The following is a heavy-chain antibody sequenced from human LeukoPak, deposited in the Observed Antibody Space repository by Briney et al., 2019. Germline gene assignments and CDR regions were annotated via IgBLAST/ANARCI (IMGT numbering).Heavy chain of an antibody. CDR3: ARDPLDGLDV. CDR1: GFTVSSNY. Sequence: KPGGSLRLSCAASGFTVSSNYMNWIRQAPGKGLEWVSYISSSGSTVYYADSVEGRFTVSRDNAKNSLYLQMNSLRAEDTAVYYCARDPLDGLDVWGQGTTVTVSS. CDR2: ISSSGSTV. J-gene: IGHJ6*02. V-gene: IGHV3-11*01.